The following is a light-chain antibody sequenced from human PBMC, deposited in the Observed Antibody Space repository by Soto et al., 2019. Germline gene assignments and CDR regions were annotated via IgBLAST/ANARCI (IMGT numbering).Light chain of an antibody. CDR2: DVS. J-gene: IGLJ2*01. Sequence: QPALTQPASVSGSPGQSITISCTGTSSDVGGYNYVSWYQQHPGKAPKLMIYDVSNRPSGVSNRFSGSKSGNTASLTISGLQAEDEADYYCSSYTSNSTLVFGGGTKVTVL. V-gene: IGLV2-14*01. CDR1: SSDVGGYNY. CDR3: SSYTSNSTLV.